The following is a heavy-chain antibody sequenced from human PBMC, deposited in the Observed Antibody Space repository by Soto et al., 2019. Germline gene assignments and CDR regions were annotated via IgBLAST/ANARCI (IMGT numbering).Heavy chain of an antibody. V-gene: IGHV1-58*02. D-gene: IGHD6-13*01. Sequence: SVKASCKASGFTFTSSAMQWVRQARGQRLEWIGWIVVGSGNTNYAQKFQERVTITRDMSTSTAYMELSSLRSEDTAVYYCAAGGIAAAGPFDYWGQGTLVTVSS. J-gene: IGHJ4*02. CDR2: IVVGSGNT. CDR1: GFTFTSSA. CDR3: AAGGIAAAGPFDY.